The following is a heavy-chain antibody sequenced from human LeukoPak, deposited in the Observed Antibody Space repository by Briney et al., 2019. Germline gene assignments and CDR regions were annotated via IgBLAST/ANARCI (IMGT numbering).Heavy chain of an antibody. J-gene: IGHJ4*02. V-gene: IGHV1-18*01. D-gene: IGHD3-16*01. CDR2: ISAYNGNT. Sequence: EASVKVSCKASGYTFTSYDINWVRQATGQGLEWMGWISAYNGNTNYAQKLQGRVTMTTDTSTSTAYMELRSLRSDDTAVYYCARARRNLRLFDYWGQGTLVTVSS. CDR1: GYTFTSYD. CDR3: ARARRNLRLFDY.